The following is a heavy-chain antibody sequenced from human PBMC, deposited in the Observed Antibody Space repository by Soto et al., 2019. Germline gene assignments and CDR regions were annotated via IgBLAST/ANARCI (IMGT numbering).Heavy chain of an antibody. V-gene: IGHV5-51*01. CDR2: IYPGDSDT. CDR3: ERLQVLRYYGMDV. CDR1: GNSFTSYW. J-gene: IGHJ6*02. Sequence: PXESLKVFCQGSGNSFTSYWIGLVLQMPGKGLEWMGIIYPGDSDTRYSPSFQGQVTISADKSISTAYLQWSSLKASDTAMYYCERLQVLRYYGMDVWGQGTTVTVSS. D-gene: IGHD2-8*01.